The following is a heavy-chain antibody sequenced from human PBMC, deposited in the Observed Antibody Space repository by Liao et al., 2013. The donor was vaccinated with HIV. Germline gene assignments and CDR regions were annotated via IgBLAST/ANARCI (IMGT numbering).Heavy chain of an antibody. Sequence: QLQLQESGPGLVKPSETLSLTCTVSGGSISSSSYYWGWIRQPPGKGLEWIGSIYYSGSTNYNPSLKSRVTISVDTSKNQFSLKLSSVTAADTAVYYCARYYYDSSGYYYDYWGQGTLVTVSS. CDR3: ARYYYDSSGYYYDY. CDR2: IYYSGST. V-gene: IGHV4-39*07. J-gene: IGHJ4*02. CDR1: GGSISSSSYY. D-gene: IGHD3-22*01.